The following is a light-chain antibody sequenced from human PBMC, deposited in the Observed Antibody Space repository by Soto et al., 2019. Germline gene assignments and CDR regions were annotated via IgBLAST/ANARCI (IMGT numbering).Light chain of an antibody. CDR2: DKN. Sequence: QSVLTQPPSVSGAPGQRVTISCTGSSSNIGAGYDVHWYQQLPGTAPKLLIYDKNERPSGIPDRFSASKSGTSATLGITGLQTGDEADYYCGAWDHVLNVGVFGGGTKLTVL. CDR3: GAWDHVLNVGV. J-gene: IGLJ3*02. V-gene: IGLV1-51*01. CDR1: SSNIGAGYD.